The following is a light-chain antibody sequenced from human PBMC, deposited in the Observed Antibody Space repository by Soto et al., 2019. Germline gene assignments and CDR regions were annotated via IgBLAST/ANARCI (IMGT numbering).Light chain of an antibody. CDR2: DTS. J-gene: IGKJ5*01. Sequence: IVLTQSPGTLSLSPAERATLSCRSSQSVSNTYVAWYQQKPGQAPRLLIYDTSSRVTGIPDRFSGSGSGTVFTLTISRLEPEDFAVFYCQQYGTSEIIFGQGTRLE. V-gene: IGKV3-20*01. CDR1: QSVSNTY. CDR3: QQYGTSEII.